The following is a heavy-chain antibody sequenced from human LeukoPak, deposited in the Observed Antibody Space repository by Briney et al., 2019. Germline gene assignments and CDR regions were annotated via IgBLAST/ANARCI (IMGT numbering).Heavy chain of an antibody. D-gene: IGHD5-18*01. Sequence: ASVKVSCKASGYTFTGYYMHWVRQAPGQGLEWMGWINPNSGDTHYAQKFQGRVTMTRDTSISTAYMELSRLRSDDTAVYYCAKDQGRGYSYGPYYFDYWGQGTLDTVSS. CDR2: INPNSGDT. CDR3: AKDQGRGYSYGPYYFDY. J-gene: IGHJ4*02. V-gene: IGHV1-2*02. CDR1: GYTFTGYY.